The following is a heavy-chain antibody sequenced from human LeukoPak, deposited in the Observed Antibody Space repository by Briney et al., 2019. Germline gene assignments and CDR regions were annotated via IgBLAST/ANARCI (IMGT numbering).Heavy chain of an antibody. CDR2: IWYDGSNK. V-gene: IGHV3-33*01. CDR1: GFTFSNYG. D-gene: IGHD6-13*01. J-gene: IGHJ4*02. Sequence: GGSLRLSCAASGFTFSNYGMHWVRQAPGKGLEWVAVIWYDGSNKYYADSVKGRFTLSRDNSENTLFLQMNSLRPEDTAVYFCARDLTQLALFDYWGQGTLVTVSS. CDR3: ARDLTQLALFDY.